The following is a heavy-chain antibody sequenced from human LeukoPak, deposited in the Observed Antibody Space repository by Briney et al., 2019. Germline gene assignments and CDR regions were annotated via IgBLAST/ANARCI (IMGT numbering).Heavy chain of an antibody. V-gene: IGHV3-15*01. CDR3: TTGAPSSGYLFDY. CDR2: IKSKTDGGTT. Sequence: GGSLRLSCAGSGFTFSNAWMSWVRQAPGKGLEWVGRIKSKTDGGTTDYAAPVKGRFTISRDDSKNTVYLQMNSLKTEDTAVYYCTTGAPSSGYLFDYWGQGTLITVSS. J-gene: IGHJ4*02. CDR1: GFTFSNAW. D-gene: IGHD3-22*01.